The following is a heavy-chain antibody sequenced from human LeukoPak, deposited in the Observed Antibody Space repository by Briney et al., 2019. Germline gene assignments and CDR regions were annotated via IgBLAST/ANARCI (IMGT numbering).Heavy chain of an antibody. V-gene: IGHV3-11*01. Sequence: PGGSLRLSCAASGFTFSDYYMSWIRQAPGKGLEWVSYISTSGSTTYYADSLKGRFTISRDNAKNSLYLQMNSLRAEDTAVYYCARAKRGYSYGYYHYFDYWGQGTLVTVSS. CDR1: GFTFSDYY. J-gene: IGHJ4*02. D-gene: IGHD5-18*01. CDR3: ARAKRGYSYGYYHYFDY. CDR2: ISTSGSTT.